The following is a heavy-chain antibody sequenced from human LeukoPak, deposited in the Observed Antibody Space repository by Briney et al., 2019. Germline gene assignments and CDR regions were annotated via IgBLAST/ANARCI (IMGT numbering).Heavy chain of an antibody. CDR3: ARGLARITMVRGVQGNWFDP. CDR2: IYYSGST. V-gene: IGHV4-59*08. Sequence: NSSETLSLTCTVSGGSISSYYWSWIRQPPGKGLAWIGYIYYSGSTNYSPSLKSRVTISVDTSKNQFSLKLSSVTAADTAVYYCARGLARITMVRGVQGNWFDPWGQGTLVTVSS. J-gene: IGHJ5*02. CDR1: GGSISSYY. D-gene: IGHD3-10*01.